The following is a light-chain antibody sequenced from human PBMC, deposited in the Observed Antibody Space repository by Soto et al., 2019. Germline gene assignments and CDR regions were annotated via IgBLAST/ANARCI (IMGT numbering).Light chain of an antibody. V-gene: IGKV3-20*01. J-gene: IGKJ1*01. Sequence: TQSPCTLYLSPGERSTLSGRASQSVSSSYLAWYQQKPGQAPRLLIYGASSRATGIPDRFSGSGSGTDFTLTISRLEPEDFAVYYCQQYGSSPPTFGQGTKVDIK. CDR1: QSVSSSY. CDR3: QQYGSSPPT. CDR2: GAS.